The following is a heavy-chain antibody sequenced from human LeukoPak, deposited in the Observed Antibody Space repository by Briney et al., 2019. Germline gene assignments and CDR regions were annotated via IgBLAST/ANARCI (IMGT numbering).Heavy chain of an antibody. D-gene: IGHD4-17*01. V-gene: IGHV1-18*04. CDR1: GYTFTSYG. J-gene: IGHJ1*01. CDR2: ISACNGNT. CDR3: ASGPGDYRAEYFQH. Sequence: ASVKVSCKASGYTFTSYGISWVRQAPGQGLEWMGWISACNGNTNYAQKLQGRVTMTTDTSTSTAYMELRSLRSDDTAVYYCASGPGDYRAEYFQHWGQGTLVTVSS.